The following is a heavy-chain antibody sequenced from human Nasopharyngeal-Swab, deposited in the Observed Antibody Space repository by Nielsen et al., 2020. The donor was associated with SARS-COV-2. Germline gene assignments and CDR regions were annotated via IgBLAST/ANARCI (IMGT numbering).Heavy chain of an antibody. CDR2: ISATGTT. D-gene: IGHD4-23*01. V-gene: IGHV4-4*08. Sequence: SETLSLTCIVSGDSMSRFWWSWIRQAPGKGLEWVGYISATGTTTYNPSLKSRATIFIDSSRRQFSLRLSSVTAADTAVYYCATDLDHFGGENRFASWGQGTLVTVSS. CDR3: ATDLDHFGGENRFAS. CDR1: GDSMSRFW. J-gene: IGHJ4*02.